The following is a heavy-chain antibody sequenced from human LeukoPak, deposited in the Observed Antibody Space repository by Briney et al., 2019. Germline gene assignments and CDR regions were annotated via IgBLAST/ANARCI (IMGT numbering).Heavy chain of an antibody. Sequence: GGSLRLSCAASVFTLSIYWMSWVRQAPGKGRECVANIKQDGSEKYYVDSVKGRFTISRDNAKNSLYLQMNSLRAEDTAVYYCARDVYYGSGSPTVDYWGQGTLVTVSS. V-gene: IGHV3-7*01. CDR3: ARDVYYGSGSPTVDY. CDR2: IKQDGSEK. D-gene: IGHD3-10*01. J-gene: IGHJ4*02. CDR1: VFTLSIYW.